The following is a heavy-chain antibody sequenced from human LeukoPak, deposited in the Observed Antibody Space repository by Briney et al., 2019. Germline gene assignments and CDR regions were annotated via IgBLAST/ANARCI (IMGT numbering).Heavy chain of an antibody. CDR1: GGSISSSYY. V-gene: IGHV4-4*07. Sequence: SETLSLTCAVSGGSISSSYYWSWIRQPAGEGLEWIGRLHTSGSTHYNPSLKSRVTMSVDTSKNQFSLKLSSVTAADTAVYYCARDFGYGDYFFDDWGQGTLVTVSS. CDR2: LHTSGST. D-gene: IGHD4-17*01. CDR3: ARDFGYGDYFFDD. J-gene: IGHJ4*02.